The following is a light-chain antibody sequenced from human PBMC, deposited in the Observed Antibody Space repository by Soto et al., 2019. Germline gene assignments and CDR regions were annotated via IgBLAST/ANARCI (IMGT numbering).Light chain of an antibody. CDR2: EVS. J-gene: IGLJ1*01. CDR3: SSYTSSSTRV. Sequence: QSVLTQPASVSGSPGQSITISCTGTSSDVGGYNYVSWYQQHPGKAPKLMIYEVSNRHSGVSNRFSGSKSGNTASLTISWLQAEDEADYYCSSYTSSSTRVFGTGTKVTVL. CDR1: SSDVGGYNY. V-gene: IGLV2-14*01.